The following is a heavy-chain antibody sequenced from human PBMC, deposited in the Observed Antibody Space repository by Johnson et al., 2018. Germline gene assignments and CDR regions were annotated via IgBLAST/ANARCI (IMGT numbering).Heavy chain of an antibody. CDR1: GFRVSDHY. V-gene: IGHV3-11*01. D-gene: IGHD3-22*01. J-gene: IGHJ6*02. Sequence: QVQLVQSGGGFVKPGGSLKLSCAASGFRVSDHYMSWVRQAPGKGLEWISYSSSSGNSIYYADSVTGRFTISRDNANNSPFLQIHNGIAEDTAVYYCARDERGSGYFYKGRYYYYGMDVWGQGTTVTVSS. CDR3: ARDERGSGYFYKGRYYYYGMDV. CDR2: SSSSGNSI.